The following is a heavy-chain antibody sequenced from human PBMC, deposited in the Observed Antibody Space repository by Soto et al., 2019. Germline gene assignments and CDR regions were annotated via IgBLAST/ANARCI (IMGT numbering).Heavy chain of an antibody. D-gene: IGHD2-21*02. CDR1: GYTLNTYY. CDR3: ARGGHIAVVTASFDY. V-gene: IGHV1-46*02. J-gene: IGHJ4*02. CDR2: IHPSGGGS. Sequence: ASVKVSCKPSGYTLNTYYLHWVRQAPGQGLEWMGIIHPSGGGSTYAQKFLGRVTMTRDTSTSTVFMELSSLRSADTAVYYCARGGHIAVVTASFDYWGWGALVTVSS.